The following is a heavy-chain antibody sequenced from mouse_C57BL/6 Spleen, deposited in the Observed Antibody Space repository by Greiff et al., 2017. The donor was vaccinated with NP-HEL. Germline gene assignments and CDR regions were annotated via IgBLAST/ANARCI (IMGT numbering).Heavy chain of an antibody. D-gene: IGHD4-1*01. J-gene: IGHJ4*01. V-gene: IGHV5-4*01. CDR2: ISDGGSYT. CDR1: GFTFSSYA. Sequence: EVQLVESGGGLVKPGGSLKLSCAASGFTFSSYAMSWVRQTPEKRLEWVATISDGGSYTYYPDNVKGRFTISRDNAKNNLYLQMSHLKSEDTAMYYCARDPLTGSYAMDYWGQGTSVTVSS. CDR3: ARDPLTGSYAMDY.